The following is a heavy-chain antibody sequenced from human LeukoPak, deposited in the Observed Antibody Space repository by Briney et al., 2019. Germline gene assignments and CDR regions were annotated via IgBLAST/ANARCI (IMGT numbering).Heavy chain of an antibody. D-gene: IGHD3-10*01. CDR1: GYSFTSYW. J-gene: IGHJ4*02. CDR3: ATTTTTSYYYGSGSYLPTDY. Sequence: GESLRISCKGSGYSFTSYWISWVRQMPGKGLEWMGRIDPSDSYTNYSPSFQGHVTISADKPISTAYLQWSSLKASDTAMYYCATTTTTSYYYGSGSYLPTDYWGQGTLVTVSS. V-gene: IGHV5-10-1*01. CDR2: IDPSDSYT.